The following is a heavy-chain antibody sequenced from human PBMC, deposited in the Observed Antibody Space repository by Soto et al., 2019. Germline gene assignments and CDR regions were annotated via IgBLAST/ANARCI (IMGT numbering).Heavy chain of an antibody. V-gene: IGHV3-23*01. J-gene: IGHJ4*02. Sequence: EVQLLESGGGLVQPGGSLRLSCAASGFTFISYAMSWVRQAPGKGLEWVSAVDGSGYSTYYADSVKGRFTISRDNSKNPLYLQINSLRAEHTAVYFCAKHLPAGRGGVYFDYWGQGALVTVSS. CDR1: GFTFISYA. CDR3: AKHLPAGRGGVYFDY. CDR2: VDGSGYST. D-gene: IGHD2-8*02.